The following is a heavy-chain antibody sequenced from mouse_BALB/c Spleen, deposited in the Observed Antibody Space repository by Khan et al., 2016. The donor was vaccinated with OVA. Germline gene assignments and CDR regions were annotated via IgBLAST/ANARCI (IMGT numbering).Heavy chain of an antibody. CDR1: GHPFTKYG. V-gene: IGHV9-3-1*01. D-gene: IGHD2-10*01. Sequence: QVQLKESGPELKKPGETVKISCKASGHPFTKYGMNWVKQAPGKGLKWMGWINTYTGEPTYADDFNGRFAFSLETSASTAYLQINNLKNEDTATYFCARPPYFSYVLDNWGQGTSVTVSS. CDR2: INTYTGEP. J-gene: IGHJ4*01. CDR3: ARPPYFSYVLDN.